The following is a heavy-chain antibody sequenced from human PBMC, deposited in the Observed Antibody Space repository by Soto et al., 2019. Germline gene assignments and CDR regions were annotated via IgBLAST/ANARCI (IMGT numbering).Heavy chain of an antibody. CDR1: GFTFSSYA. Sequence: GGSLRLSCAASGFTFSSYAMSWVRQAPGKGLEWVSAISGSGGSTYYADSVKGRFTISRDNSKNTLYLQMNSLRAEDTAVYYCASSYCSSTSCYVLDAFDIWGQGTMVTVSS. J-gene: IGHJ3*02. CDR3: ASSYCSSTSCYVLDAFDI. D-gene: IGHD2-2*01. CDR2: ISGSGGST. V-gene: IGHV3-23*01.